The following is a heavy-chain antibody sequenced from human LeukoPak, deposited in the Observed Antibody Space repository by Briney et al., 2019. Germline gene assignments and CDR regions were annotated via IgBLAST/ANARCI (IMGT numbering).Heavy chain of an antibody. CDR3: ARYGVYGDYDY. V-gene: IGHV4-38-2*02. Sequence: PSETLSLTCTVSGFSISSRYYWGWVRQPPGKGLEGIGSMYHGGNTYYNPSLRSRVTISVDTAKNQLSLKLIPVTAADTAVYYCARYGVYGDYDYWGQGTLVTVSS. CDR1: GFSISSRYY. D-gene: IGHD4-17*01. J-gene: IGHJ4*02. CDR2: MYHGGNT.